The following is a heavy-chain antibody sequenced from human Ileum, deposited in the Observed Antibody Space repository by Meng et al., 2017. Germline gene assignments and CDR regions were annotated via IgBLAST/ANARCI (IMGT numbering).Heavy chain of an antibody. CDR2: IYHSGLV. CDR1: ADSTSTTNW. V-gene: IGHV4-4*03. J-gene: IGHJ4*02. Sequence: HEQLQEQSPGLVKPPGTLSLSVAVSADSTSTTNWWNWVPQPPGEGLEWIGEIYHSGLVNYKLSLKSRITLSIDKSKNQFSLKLITVTAADTGVYYYAANSGKKMHSWGQGTLVTVSS. CDR3: AANSGKKMHS. D-gene: IGHD4-23*01.